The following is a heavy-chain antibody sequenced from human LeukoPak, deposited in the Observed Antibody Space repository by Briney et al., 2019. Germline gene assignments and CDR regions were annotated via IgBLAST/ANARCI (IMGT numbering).Heavy chain of an antibody. CDR2: IYSTGIT. D-gene: IGHD4-17*01. CDR1: GGSISSYY. J-gene: IGHJ5*02. CDR3: ARQYDYGFWFDP. Sequence: SETLSLTCAVSGGSISSYYWNWIRQPAGKGLEWIGRIYSTGITNYNPSLKSRLTMSVDKSKNQFSLKLSSVTAADTAVYYCARQYDYGFWFDPWGQGTLVTVSS. V-gene: IGHV4-4*07.